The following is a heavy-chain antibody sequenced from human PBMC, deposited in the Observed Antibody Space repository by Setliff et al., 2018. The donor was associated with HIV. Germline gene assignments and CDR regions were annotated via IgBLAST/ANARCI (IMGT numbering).Heavy chain of an antibody. D-gene: IGHD6-19*01. CDR2: ISGYNGNT. Sequence: ASVKVSCKASGDTNPSDAISWVRQAPGQGLEWMGWISGYNGNTKYAQNMQGRVTMTTDTSTTTAYMELRILRSDDAAVYYCATKTVAGTGAFDIWGQGTMVTVSS. CDR1: GDTNPSDA. V-gene: IGHV1-18*01. CDR3: ATKTVAGTGAFDI. J-gene: IGHJ3*02.